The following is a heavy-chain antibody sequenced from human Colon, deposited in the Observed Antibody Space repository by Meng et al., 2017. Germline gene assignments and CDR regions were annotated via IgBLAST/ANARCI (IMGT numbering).Heavy chain of an antibody. CDR2: INPNSGGA. J-gene: IGHJ2*01. CDR3: AREGLVGDLRYFDL. V-gene: IGHV1-2*06. CDR1: AYPFAGYY. D-gene: IGHD3-16*01. Sequence: ASVKVSCKASAYPFAGYYMHWVRQAPGQGLEWMGRINPNSGGANYAQKFQGRVTMTRDTSISTAYMELSRLRSDDTAVYYCAREGLVGDLRYFDLWGRGTLVTVSS.